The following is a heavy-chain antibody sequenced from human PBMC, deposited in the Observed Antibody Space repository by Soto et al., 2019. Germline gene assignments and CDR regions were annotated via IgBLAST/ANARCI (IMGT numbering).Heavy chain of an antibody. Sequence: QVQLVQSGVEVKKPGASVKVSCKASGYTFTSSDINWVRQATGQGLVWMGWMDPNSGNTGYAQKFQGRSTMTRNTSISTAYMELSSLRSEDTAVYYCARGEIIYDYIWGSFRYTVFDYWGQGSQVTVPS. D-gene: IGHD3-16*02. J-gene: IGHJ4*02. CDR3: ARGEIIYDYIWGSFRYTVFDY. CDR1: GYTFTSSD. CDR2: MDPNSGNT. V-gene: IGHV1-8*01.